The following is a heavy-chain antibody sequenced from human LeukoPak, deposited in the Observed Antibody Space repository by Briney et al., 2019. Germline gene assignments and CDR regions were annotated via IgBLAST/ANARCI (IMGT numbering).Heavy chain of an antibody. CDR3: ARESQMVGDQDGLIDY. CDR2: INPSGGST. Sequence: ASVKVSCKASGYTFTSYYMYWVRQAPGQGLEWMGIINPSGGSTSYAQKFQGRVTMTRDMSTSTVYMELSSLRSEDTAVYYCARESQMVGDQDGLIDYWGQGTLVTVSS. V-gene: IGHV1-46*01. D-gene: IGHD2-8*01. J-gene: IGHJ4*02. CDR1: GYTFTSYY.